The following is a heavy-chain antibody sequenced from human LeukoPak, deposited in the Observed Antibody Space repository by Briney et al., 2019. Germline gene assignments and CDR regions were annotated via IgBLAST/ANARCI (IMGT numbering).Heavy chain of an antibody. D-gene: IGHD6-6*01. CDR2: IRTYSDNT. Sequence: ASVKVSCKASGYTFTSYGISWVRQAPGQGLEWMGWIRTYSDNTKYAQKLQGRVTMTTDTSTTTAYMELRSLRSDDTAVYYCARDKGSSSGKWFDPWGQGTLVTVSS. CDR1: GYTFTSYG. CDR3: ARDKGSSSGKWFDP. J-gene: IGHJ5*02. V-gene: IGHV1-18*01.